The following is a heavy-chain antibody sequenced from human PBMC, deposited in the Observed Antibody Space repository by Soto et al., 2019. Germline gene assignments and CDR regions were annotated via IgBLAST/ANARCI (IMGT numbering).Heavy chain of an antibody. CDR2: MNPNSGNT. CDR1: GYTFTSYY. J-gene: IGHJ3*02. V-gene: IGHV1-8*01. D-gene: IGHD6-13*01. CDR3: ARVCPGYSSYHDAFDS. Sequence: QVQLVQSGAEVKKPGASVKVSCKASGYTFTSYYINWVRQATGQGLEWLGWMNPNSGNTGYAQKFPGRVTMTRNTSLSTAYMELSSLRSEDTAVYYCARVCPGYSSYHDAFDSWGQGTMVTVSS.